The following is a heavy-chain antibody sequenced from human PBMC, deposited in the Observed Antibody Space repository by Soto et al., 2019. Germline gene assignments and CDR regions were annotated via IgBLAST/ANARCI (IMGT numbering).Heavy chain of an antibody. J-gene: IGHJ6*02. V-gene: IGHV1-69*13. CDR2: IIPIFGTA. D-gene: IGHD2-2*02. CDR3: ARGRYCSSTSCYRTYYYYGMDV. CDR1: GGTFSSYA. Sequence: SVKVSCKASGGTFSSYAISWVRQAPGQGLEWMGGIIPIFGTANYAQKFQGRVTITADESTSTAYMELSSLRSEDTAVYYCARGRYCSSTSCYRTYYYYGMDVWGQGTTVTVSS.